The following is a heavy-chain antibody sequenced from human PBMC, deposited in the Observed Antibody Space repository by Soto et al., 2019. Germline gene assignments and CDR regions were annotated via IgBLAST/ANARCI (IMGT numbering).Heavy chain of an antibody. Sequence: QVQLVESGGGVVQPGRSLRLSCAASGFTFSSYGMHWVRQAPGKGLEWVAVIWDDGSNKYYPDSVKGRFTISRDNSKNTLYLQMNSLRAEDTSVYYWARVMGYYYFSSGYYPGVDYWGQGTLVTVSS. CDR3: ARVMGYYYFSSGYYPGVDY. D-gene: IGHD3-3*01. V-gene: IGHV3-33*01. CDR1: GFTFSSYG. J-gene: IGHJ4*02. CDR2: IWDDGSNK.